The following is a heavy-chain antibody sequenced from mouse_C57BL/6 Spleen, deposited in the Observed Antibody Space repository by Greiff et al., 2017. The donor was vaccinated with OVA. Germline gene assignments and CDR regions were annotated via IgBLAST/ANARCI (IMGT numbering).Heavy chain of an antibody. CDR1: GYSFTDYN. V-gene: IGHV1-39*01. J-gene: IGHJ4*01. D-gene: IGHD2-4*01. CDR2: INPNYGST. CDR3: ASYDYDGGDMDY. Sequence: VQLKESGPELVKPGASVKLSCTASGYSFTDYNMNWVKQTNGKSLEWIGVINPNYGSTSYNHKFKGRVTLTVDQSYSTAYMQLNSLTSEDSAVYYCASYDYDGGDMDYWGQGTSVTVSS.